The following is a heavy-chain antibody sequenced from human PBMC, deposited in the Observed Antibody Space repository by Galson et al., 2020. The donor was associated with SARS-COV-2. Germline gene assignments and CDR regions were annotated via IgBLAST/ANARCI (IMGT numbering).Heavy chain of an antibody. CDR3: ARVWERGFSYGNWFDP. CDR2: MNPKSGNT. J-gene: IGHJ5*02. V-gene: IGHV1-8*01. Sequence: ASEKVSCKASGYTFTNYDINWVRQATGEGLEWMGWMNPKSGNTGYVQKFQGRVTMTRDTSTSTAYMELSSLRSEDTAVYYCARVWERGFSYGNWFDPWGQGTLVTVSS. D-gene: IGHD5-18*01. CDR1: GYTFTNYD.